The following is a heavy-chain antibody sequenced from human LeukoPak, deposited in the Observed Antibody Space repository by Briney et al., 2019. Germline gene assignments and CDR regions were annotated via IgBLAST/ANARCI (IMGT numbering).Heavy chain of an antibody. D-gene: IGHD4-17*01. CDR3: ARDFAGDDYGDYIGWFDP. CDR1: GFTFSSYS. V-gene: IGHV3-21*01. Sequence: GGSLRLSCAASGFTFSSYSMNWVRQAPGKGLEWVSSISSSSSYIYYADLVKGRFTISRDNAKNSLYLQMNSLRAEDTAVYYCARDFAGDDYGDYIGWFDPWGQGTLVTVSS. CDR2: ISSSSSYI. J-gene: IGHJ5*02.